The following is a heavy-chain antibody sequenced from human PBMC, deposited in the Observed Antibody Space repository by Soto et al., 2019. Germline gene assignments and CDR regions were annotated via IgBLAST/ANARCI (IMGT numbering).Heavy chain of an antibody. J-gene: IGHJ6*02. CDR3: ARDLEGEIGKLWFGELGLYYYYGMDV. CDR2: IWYDGSNK. Sequence: PGGSLRLSCAASGFTFSSYGMHWVRQAPGKGLEWVAVIWYDGSNKYYADSVKGRFTISRDNSKNTLYLQMNSLRAEDTAVYYCARDLEGEIGKLWFGELGLYYYYGMDVWGQGTTVTVSS. V-gene: IGHV3-33*01. D-gene: IGHD3-10*01. CDR1: GFTFSSYG.